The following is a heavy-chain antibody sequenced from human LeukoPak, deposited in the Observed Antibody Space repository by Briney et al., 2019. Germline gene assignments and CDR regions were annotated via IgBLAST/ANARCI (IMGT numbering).Heavy chain of an antibody. CDR3: LSSHQMVRVDY. CDR2: ISSNGGST. J-gene: IGHJ4*02. CDR1: GHTFSSYP. Sequence: PGGSLRLSCSASGHTFSSYPMHWLRQAPGKGLDYVSGISSNGGSTYYADSVKGRFTISRDNSKNTADLQMGSVRAEDTAVYNCLSSHQMVRVDYWGQGTLVTVSS. D-gene: IGHD6-13*01. V-gene: IGHV3-64D*09.